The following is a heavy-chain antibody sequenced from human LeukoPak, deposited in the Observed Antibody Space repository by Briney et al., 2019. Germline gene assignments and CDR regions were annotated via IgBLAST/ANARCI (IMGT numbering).Heavy chain of an antibody. CDR3: AILYSSGFDY. D-gene: IGHD6-19*01. V-gene: IGHV3-9*01. CDR1: GFTFDDYA. CDR2: ISWNSGSI. J-gene: IGHJ4*02. Sequence: GGSLRLSCAASGFTFDDYAMHWVRQAPGKGLEWVSGISWNSGSIGYADSVKGRFTISRDNAKNSLYLQMNSLRAEDTALYYCAILYSSGFDYWGQGTLVTVSS.